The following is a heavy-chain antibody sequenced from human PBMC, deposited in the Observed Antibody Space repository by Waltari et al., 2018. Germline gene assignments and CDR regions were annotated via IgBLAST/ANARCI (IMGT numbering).Heavy chain of an antibody. D-gene: IGHD3-22*01. Sequence: QVQLVQSGAEVKKPGASVKVSCKASGYTFTSYAMHWVRQAPGHRLEWVGWINAGNGNTKYSQKFQGRVTITRDTSASTAYMELSSLRSEDTAVYYCARGHTYYYDSSGYYFDYYGMDVWGQGTTVTVSS. J-gene: IGHJ6*02. CDR2: INAGNGNT. CDR3: ARGHTYYYDSSGYYFDYYGMDV. CDR1: GYTFTSYA. V-gene: IGHV1-3*01.